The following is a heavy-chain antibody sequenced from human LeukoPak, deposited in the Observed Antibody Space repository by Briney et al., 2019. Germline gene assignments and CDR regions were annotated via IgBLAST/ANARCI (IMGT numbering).Heavy chain of an antibody. CDR2: ISYDGSNK. V-gene: IGHV3-30*04. J-gene: IGHJ4*02. CDR3: ARARLGELSYSDY. CDR1: GFTFSSYA. Sequence: GGSLRLSCAASGFTFSSYAMHWVRQAPGKGLEWVAVISYDGSNKYYADSVKGRFTISRDNSKNTLYLQMNSLRAEDTAVYYCARARLGELSYSDYWGQGTLVTVSS. D-gene: IGHD3-16*02.